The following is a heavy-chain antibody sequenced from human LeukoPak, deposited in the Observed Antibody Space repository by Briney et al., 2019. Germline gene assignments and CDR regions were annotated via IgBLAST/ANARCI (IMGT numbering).Heavy chain of an antibody. Sequence: ASVTVSCKASGYTFTGYYMHWVRQAPGQGLEWMGWINPNSGGTNYAQKFQGRVTMTRDTSISTAYMELSRLRSDDTAVYYCARDFGGDGYNYFSYWGQGTLVTVSS. CDR1: GYTFTGYY. J-gene: IGHJ4*02. D-gene: IGHD5-24*01. CDR3: ARDFGGDGYNYFSY. V-gene: IGHV1-2*02. CDR2: INPNSGGT.